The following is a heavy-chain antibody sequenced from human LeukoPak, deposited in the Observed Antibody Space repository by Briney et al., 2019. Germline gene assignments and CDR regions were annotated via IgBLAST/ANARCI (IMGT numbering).Heavy chain of an antibody. CDR3: ARDATRMGNYFNY. V-gene: IGHV4-39*07. J-gene: IGHJ4*02. CDR2: IYYSGST. Sequence: PSETLSLTCTVSGGSISSSSYYWGWIRQPPGKGLEWIGSIYYSGSTYYNPSLKSRVTISVDTSKNQFSLKLSSVTAADTAVYYCARDATRMGNYFNYWGQGTLVTVSS. D-gene: IGHD5-12*01. CDR1: GGSISSSSYY.